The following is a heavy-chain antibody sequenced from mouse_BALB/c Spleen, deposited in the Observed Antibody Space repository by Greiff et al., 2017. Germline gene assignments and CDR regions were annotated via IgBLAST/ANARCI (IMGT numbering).Heavy chain of an antibody. CDR2: ISSGGSYT. CDR3: ARLGYGNYEAMDY. D-gene: IGHD2-10*02. J-gene: IGHJ4*01. CDR1: GFTFSSYG. V-gene: IGHV5-6*01. Sequence: EVKLMESGGDLVKPGGSLKLSCAASGFTFSSYGMSWVRQTPDKRLEWVATISSGGSYTYYPDSVKGRFTISRDNAKNTLYLQMSSLKSEDTAMYYCARLGYGNYEAMDYWGQGTSVTVSS.